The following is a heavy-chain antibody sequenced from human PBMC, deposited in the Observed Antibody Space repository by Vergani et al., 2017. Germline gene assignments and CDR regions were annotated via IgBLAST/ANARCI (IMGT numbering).Heavy chain of an antibody. J-gene: IGHJ6*03. Sequence: QVQLQESGPGLVKPSQTLSLTCTVSGGSISSGGYYWSWIRQHPGKGLEWIGYIYYSGSTYYNPSLKSRVTISVDTSKNQFSLKLSSVTAADTAVYYCARDHRFGELQYYRDVWGKGTTVTVSS. CDR1: GGSISSGGYY. CDR3: ARDHRFGELQYYRDV. CDR2: IYYSGST. V-gene: IGHV4-31*03. D-gene: IGHD3-10*01.